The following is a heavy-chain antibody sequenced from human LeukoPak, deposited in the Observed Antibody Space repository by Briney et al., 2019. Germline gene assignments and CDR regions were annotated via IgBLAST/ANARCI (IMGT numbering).Heavy chain of an antibody. Sequence: GRSLRLSCAASGFNLSSYALLWVRQAAGKGLEWVTVISYDGSKKYYADSVKGRFTISRDNSKNTVYLQMNSLRAEDTAMYHSASANYGEFYYHYGMDVWGQGTTVTVSS. V-gene: IGHV3-30*03. CDR2: ISYDGSKK. D-gene: IGHD4-17*01. CDR3: ASANYGEFYYHYGMDV. J-gene: IGHJ6*02. CDR1: GFNLSSYA.